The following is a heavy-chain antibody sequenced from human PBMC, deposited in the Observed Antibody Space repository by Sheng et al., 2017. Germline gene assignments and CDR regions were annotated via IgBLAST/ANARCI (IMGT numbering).Heavy chain of an antibody. CDR2: ISGSGSST. CDR1: GFIFSTYA. Sequence: EVQLLESGGGLVQPGGSLRLSCAASGFIFSTYAMSWVRQAPGKGLEWVSGISGSGSSTYDADSVKGRFTISRDNSKNTLYLQMNSLRAEDTAVYYCAKGIRSAAGSKLALDYWGQGTLVTVSS. V-gene: IGHV3-23*01. CDR3: AKGIRSAAGSKLALDY. J-gene: IGHJ4*02. D-gene: IGHD6-13*01.